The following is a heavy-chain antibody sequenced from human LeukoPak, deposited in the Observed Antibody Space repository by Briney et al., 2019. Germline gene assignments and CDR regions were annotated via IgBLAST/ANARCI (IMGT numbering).Heavy chain of an antibody. D-gene: IGHD5-18*01. CDR1: GYTLTELS. CDR3: ARDRGQLWLRCFDY. J-gene: IGHJ4*02. CDR2: INPNSGGT. Sequence: ASVKVSCKVSGYTLTELSMHWVRQAPGQGLEWMGWINPNSGGTNYAQKFQGRVTMTRDTSISTAYMELSRLRSDDTAVYYCARDRGQLWLRCFDYWGQGTLVTVSS. V-gene: IGHV1-2*02.